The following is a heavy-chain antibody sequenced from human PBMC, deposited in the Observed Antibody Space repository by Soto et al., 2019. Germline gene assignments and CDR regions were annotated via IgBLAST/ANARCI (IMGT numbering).Heavy chain of an antibody. CDR1: GFTFSTYS. J-gene: IGHJ5*02. CDR2: ISSSSSHT. Sequence: EVQLVESGGGLVKPGGSLRLSCAASGFTFSTYSMNWVRQTPGKGLEWVSTISSSSSHTQYADSVKGRFTVSRDNAKXXXXXXXXXXXXXXXXXXXXXXXXXXXXXXGSXGQGTLVTVSS. V-gene: IGHV3-21*01. CDR3: XXXXXXXXXXGS.